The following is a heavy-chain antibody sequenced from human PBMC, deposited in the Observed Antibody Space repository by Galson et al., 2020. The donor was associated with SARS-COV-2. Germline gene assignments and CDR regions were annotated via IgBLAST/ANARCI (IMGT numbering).Heavy chain of an antibody. CDR2: IYSGGST. CDR1: GFTVSSNY. V-gene: IGHV3-53*01. J-gene: IGHJ3*02. CDR3: ARDSYGSGIHSLWAFDI. D-gene: IGHD3-10*01. Sequence: GGSLRLSCAASGFTVSSNYMSWVRQAPGKGLEWVSVIYSGGSTYYADSVKGRFTISRDNSKNTLYLQMNSLRAEDTAVYYCARDSYGSGIHSLWAFDIWGQGTMVTVSS.